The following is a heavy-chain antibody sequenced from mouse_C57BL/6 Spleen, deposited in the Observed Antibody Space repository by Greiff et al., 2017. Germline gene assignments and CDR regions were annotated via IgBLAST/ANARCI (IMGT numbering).Heavy chain of an antibody. CDR3: ARGGGSFDY. CDR2: IDPSDSES. V-gene: IGHV1-52*01. J-gene: IGHJ2*01. Sequence: QQRPIQGLEWIGNIDPSDSESHYNQKFKDKATLTVDNSSSTAYMQLSSRTSEDSAVYYCARGGGSFDYWGQGTTLTVSS.